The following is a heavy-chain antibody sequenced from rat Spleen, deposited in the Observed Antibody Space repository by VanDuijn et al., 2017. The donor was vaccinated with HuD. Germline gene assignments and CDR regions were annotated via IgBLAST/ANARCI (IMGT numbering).Heavy chain of an antibody. D-gene: IGHD5-1*01. CDR1: GLSFSNYD. CDR2: ISYEGTAT. J-gene: IGHJ2*01. V-gene: IGHV5-25*01. Sequence: EVQLVESGGGLVQPGRSMKLSCAASGLSFSNYDMAWVRQAPTKGLEWVASISYEGTATYYRDSVKGRFTLSRDNAKSTLYLQMGSLRSEDTATYYCVREELGVRDWGQGVMVTVSP. CDR3: VREELGVRD.